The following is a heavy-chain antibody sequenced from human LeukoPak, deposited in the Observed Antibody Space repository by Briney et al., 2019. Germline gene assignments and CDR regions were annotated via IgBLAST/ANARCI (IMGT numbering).Heavy chain of an antibody. CDR2: ISSSSSTI. Sequence: PGGSLRLSCAASGFTFSSYSMNWVRQAPGKGLEWVSYISSSSSTIYYADSVKGRFTISRDNAKNSLYLQMNSLRAEDTAVYYCARDAYSSGWYIRYWGQGALVTVSS. D-gene: IGHD6-19*01. CDR1: GFTFSSYS. V-gene: IGHV3-48*04. J-gene: IGHJ4*02. CDR3: ARDAYSSGWYIRY.